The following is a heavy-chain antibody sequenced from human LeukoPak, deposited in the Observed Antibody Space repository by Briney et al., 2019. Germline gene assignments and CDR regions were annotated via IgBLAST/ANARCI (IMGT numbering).Heavy chain of an antibody. Sequence: ASVKVSCKASGYTFTTYGITWVRQAPGQGLEWMGWISTYNGNTNYAQNLQGRVTMTTDTSTSTAYMVLRCLRSDDTAVYYCARSGYCTATSCYEGWFDPWGQGTLVTVSS. V-gene: IGHV1-18*01. CDR2: ISTYNGNT. J-gene: IGHJ5*02. CDR3: ARSGYCTATSCYEGWFDP. D-gene: IGHD2-2*01. CDR1: GYTFTTYG.